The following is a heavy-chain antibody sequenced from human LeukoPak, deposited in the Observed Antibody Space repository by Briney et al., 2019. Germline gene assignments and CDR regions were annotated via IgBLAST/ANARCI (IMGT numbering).Heavy chain of an antibody. J-gene: IGHJ4*02. CDR2: ISWNSGSI. D-gene: IGHD5-18*01. CDR3: AKGYSYGYSYFDY. CDR1: GFTFDDYA. V-gene: IGHV3-9*01. Sequence: GGSLRLPCAASGFTFDDYAMHWVRQAPGKGLEWVSGISWNSGSIGYADSVKGRFTISRDNAKNSLYLQMNSLRAEDTASYYCAKGYSYGYSYFDYWGQGTLVTVSS.